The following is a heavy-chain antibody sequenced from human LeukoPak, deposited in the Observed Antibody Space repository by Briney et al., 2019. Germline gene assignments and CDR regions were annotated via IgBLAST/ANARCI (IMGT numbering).Heavy chain of an antibody. D-gene: IGHD6-13*01. CDR3: ARVYYSNSYDYWYFDL. Sequence: PSETLSLTCTVSGGSISSSSYYWGWIRQPPGKGLEWIGYIFYSGSTNYNPSLKSRVTISVVTSKNQFSLKLSSVTAADTAVYYCARVYYSNSYDYWYFDLWGRGTLVTVSS. J-gene: IGHJ2*01. CDR2: IFYSGST. CDR1: GGSISSSSYY. V-gene: IGHV4-61*05.